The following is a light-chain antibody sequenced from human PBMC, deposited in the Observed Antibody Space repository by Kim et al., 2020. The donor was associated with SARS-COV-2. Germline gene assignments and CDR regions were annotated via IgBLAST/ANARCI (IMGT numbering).Light chain of an antibody. J-gene: IGLJ2*01. CDR2: LNNDGSN. CDR1: SGHSSYA. CDR3: QTWGTGIHVV. V-gene: IGLV4-69*01. Sequence: VKNTCTLGSGHSSYAIAWHQKQQEKGARYLMKLNNDGSNRKWGGIPGRFSGSSSGAERYLTTSSLQYEDEADYYRQTWGTGIHVVFGGGTQLTV.